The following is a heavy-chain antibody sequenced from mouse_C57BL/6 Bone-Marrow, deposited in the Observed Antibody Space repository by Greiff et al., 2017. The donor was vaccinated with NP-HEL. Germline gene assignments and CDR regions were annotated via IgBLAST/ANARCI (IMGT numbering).Heavy chain of an antibody. CDR1: GYAFSSSW. V-gene: IGHV1-82*01. CDR3: ARVDWDRYYFDY. Sequence: VKLVESGPELVKPGASVKISCKASGYAFSSSWMNWVKQRPGKGLEWIGRIYPGDGDTNYNGKFKGKATLTADKSSSTAYMQLSSLTSEDSAVYFCARVDWDRYYFDYWGQGTTLTVSS. CDR2: IYPGDGDT. D-gene: IGHD4-1*01. J-gene: IGHJ2*01.